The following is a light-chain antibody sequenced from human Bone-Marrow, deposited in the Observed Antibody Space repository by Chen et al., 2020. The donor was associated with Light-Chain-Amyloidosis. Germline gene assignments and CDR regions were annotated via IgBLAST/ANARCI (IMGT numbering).Light chain of an antibody. CDR3: QSYQGSSQGV. V-gene: IGLV6-57*01. J-gene: IGLJ3*02. CDR2: ADD. CDR1: SGSLATNY. Sequence: NFMLTQPPSASESPRKPVIISCIRSSGSLATNYVQWYQQRPGSSPTTVLYADDQSPSVVPDRFSDSIDWSSNSASLTISGVKTEEEADYYCQSYQGSSQGVFGGGTKLTVL.